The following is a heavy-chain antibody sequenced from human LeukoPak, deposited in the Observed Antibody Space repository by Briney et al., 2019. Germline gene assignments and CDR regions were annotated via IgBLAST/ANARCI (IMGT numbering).Heavy chain of an antibody. Sequence: ASVKVSCKASGYTFTNYDITWVRQAPGQGLEWVGWMNPHNGNTGYPQKFQGRLTITRDISISTAYLELRSLRPEDTAVYYCARGKDLARSWLYCSGGSCSVFDPWGQGTLVTVSS. CDR1: GYTFTNYD. CDR2: MNPHNGNT. CDR3: ARGKDLARSWLYCSGGSCSVFDP. D-gene: IGHD2-15*01. J-gene: IGHJ5*02. V-gene: IGHV1-8*03.